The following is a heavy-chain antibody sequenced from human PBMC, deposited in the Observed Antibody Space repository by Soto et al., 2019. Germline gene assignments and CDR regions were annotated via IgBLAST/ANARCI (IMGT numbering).Heavy chain of an antibody. Sequence: GGSLRLSCAASGFTFDDYAMHWVRQVPGKGLEWVSGINWNSGSIGYADSVKGRFAISRDNAKNSLHLQMNSLRAEDTAFYYCVKDESINWYSGHFRHWGQGTLVTVS. J-gene: IGHJ1*01. CDR3: VKDESINWYSGHFRH. CDR2: INWNSGSI. D-gene: IGHD6-13*01. CDR1: GFTFDDYA. V-gene: IGHV3-9*01.